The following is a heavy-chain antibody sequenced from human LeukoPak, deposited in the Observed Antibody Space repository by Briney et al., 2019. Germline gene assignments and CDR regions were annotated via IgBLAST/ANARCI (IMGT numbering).Heavy chain of an antibody. J-gene: IGHJ4*02. D-gene: IGHD3-10*01. CDR3: AREYYYGSGSSQFDY. CDR2: INPSGGSA. Sequence: ASVKVSCKASGYTFTSYYMHWVRQAPGQGLEWMGIINPSGGSASYAQKFQGRVTMTRDTSTSTVYMELSRLRSDDTAVYYCAREYYYGSGSSQFDYWGQGTLVTVSS. CDR1: GYTFTSYY. V-gene: IGHV1-46*01.